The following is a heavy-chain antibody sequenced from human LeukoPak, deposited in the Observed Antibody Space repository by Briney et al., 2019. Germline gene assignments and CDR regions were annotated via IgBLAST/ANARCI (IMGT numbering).Heavy chain of an antibody. D-gene: IGHD5-18*01. CDR1: GDSIGRGSYY. CDR2: IFNTGST. CDR3: ARDICGYNYGCFDS. J-gene: IGHJ4*02. Sequence: SETLSLTCAVSGDSIGRGSYYWGWIRQPAGKAPEWIGRIFNTGSTSYNPSLKSRVTISVDTSKNQFSLNLRSVTAADTAVYYCARDICGYNYGCFDSWGQGTLVTVSS. V-gene: IGHV4-61*02.